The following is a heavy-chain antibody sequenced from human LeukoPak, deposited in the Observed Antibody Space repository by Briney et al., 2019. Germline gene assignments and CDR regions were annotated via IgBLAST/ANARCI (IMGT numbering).Heavy chain of an antibody. V-gene: IGHV3-23*01. CDR1: GFTFSSYA. Sequence: GSLRLSSAASGFTFSSYAMSRVRHAPREGLGWVSAISGSGGSTYYADSVKGRFTISRDNSKNTLYLQMNSLRAEDTAVYYCAKAGWYGSGHRWFDPWGQGTLVTVSS. CDR3: AKAGWYGSGHRWFDP. D-gene: IGHD3-10*01. J-gene: IGHJ5*02. CDR2: ISGSGGST.